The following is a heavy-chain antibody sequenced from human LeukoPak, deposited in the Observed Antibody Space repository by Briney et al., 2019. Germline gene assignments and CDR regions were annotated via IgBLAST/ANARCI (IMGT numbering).Heavy chain of an antibody. CDR1: GFTFSSYG. V-gene: IGHV3-33*01. CDR3: ARDYGGGNYYYFDY. D-gene: IGHD1-26*01. CDR2: IWYDGSNK. Sequence: GRSLRLSCAASGFTFSSYGMHWVRQAPGKGLEWVGVIWYDGSNKFYADSVKGRFTISRDNSKNTLYLQMNSLRAEDTAVYYCARDYGGGNYYYFDYWGQGTLVTVSS. J-gene: IGHJ4*02.